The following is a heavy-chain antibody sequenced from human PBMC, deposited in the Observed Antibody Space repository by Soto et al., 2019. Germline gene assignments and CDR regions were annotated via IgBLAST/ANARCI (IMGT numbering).Heavy chain of an antibody. V-gene: IGHV3-53*01. CDR3: AARGGGGGY. CDR1: GFTVSNNY. D-gene: IGHD3-10*01. J-gene: IGHJ4*02. Sequence: EVQLVESGGGLIQPGGSLRLSCAVSGFTVSNNYMSWVRQAPGKGLEGVSVIYSGGYTAYGDSVKGRFTISRDNSKNTLYLQTKTLGAPATAGYFGAARGGGGGYWGQGTLVTVSS. CDR2: IYSGGYT.